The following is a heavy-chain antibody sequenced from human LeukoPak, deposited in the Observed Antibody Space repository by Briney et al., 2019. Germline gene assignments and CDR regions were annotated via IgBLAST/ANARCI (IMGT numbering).Heavy chain of an antibody. Sequence: GGSLRLSCAASGFTFSSYSMNWVRQAPGKGLKWVSSISSSSSYIYYADSVKGRFTISRDNAKNSLYLQMNSLRAEDTAVYYCARDMDGYSYGYYYYGMDVWGQGTTVTVSS. J-gene: IGHJ6*02. D-gene: IGHD5-18*01. V-gene: IGHV3-21*01. CDR1: GFTFSSYS. CDR2: ISSSSSYI. CDR3: ARDMDGYSYGYYYYGMDV.